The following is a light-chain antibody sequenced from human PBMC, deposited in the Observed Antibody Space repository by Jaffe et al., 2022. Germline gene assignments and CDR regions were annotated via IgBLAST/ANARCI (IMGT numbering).Light chain of an antibody. V-gene: IGKV1-39*01. CDR2: AAS. Sequence: DIQMTQSPSSLSASVGDRVTITCRASQTITNFLNWYQQKPGKAPKLLIYAASSLQSGVPSRFSGSGSGTDFTLTINSLQPEDFATYYCQQSYSTLQTFGQGTKLEIK. J-gene: IGKJ2*01. CDR3: QQSYSTLQT. CDR1: QTITNF.